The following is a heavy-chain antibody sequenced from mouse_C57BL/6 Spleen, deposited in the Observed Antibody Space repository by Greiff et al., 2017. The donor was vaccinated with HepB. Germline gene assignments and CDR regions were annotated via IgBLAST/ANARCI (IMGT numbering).Heavy chain of an antibody. J-gene: IGHJ1*03. V-gene: IGHV1-55*01. CDR3: ARHGKGYFDV. CDR1: GYTFPSYW. Sequence: QVQLQQPGAELVKPGASVKMSCKASGYTFPSYWLTWVKPRPGQGLEWVGDIYPGSGSTNYNEKFKSKATLTVDTSSSTAYMQLSSLTTEDSAVYYCARHGKGYFDVWGTGTTVTVSS. CDR2: IYPGSGST.